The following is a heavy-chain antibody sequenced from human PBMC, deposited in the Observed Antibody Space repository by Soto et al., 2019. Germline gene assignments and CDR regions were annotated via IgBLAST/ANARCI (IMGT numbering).Heavy chain of an antibody. CDR1: GFTFSSYW. J-gene: IGHJ4*02. Sequence: PGGSLRLSCAASGFTFSSYWMNWVRQAPGKGLEWVSDINPGGGGTYYADSVKGRFTISRDNSKNTLSLQMNSLRAEDTAVYYCTKANRYCSGANCFTFDYWGLGTLVTVSS. D-gene: IGHD2-15*01. CDR2: INPGGGGT. V-gene: IGHV3-7*03. CDR3: TKANRYCSGANCFTFDY.